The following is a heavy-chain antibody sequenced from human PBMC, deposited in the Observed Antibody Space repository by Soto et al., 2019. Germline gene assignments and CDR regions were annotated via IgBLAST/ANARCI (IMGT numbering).Heavy chain of an antibody. V-gene: IGHV3-23*01. Sequence: GGSLRLSCAASGFTFSSYAMSWVRQAPGKGLEWVSGISGSGGSTYYADSVKGRFTISRDNSKNTLNLQMDSLRAEDTAVYYFAKKSTASSSDSDYWGHGIVVTVSS. D-gene: IGHD2-2*01. CDR1: GFTFSSYA. CDR2: ISGSGGST. J-gene: IGHJ4*01. CDR3: AKKSTASSSDSDY.